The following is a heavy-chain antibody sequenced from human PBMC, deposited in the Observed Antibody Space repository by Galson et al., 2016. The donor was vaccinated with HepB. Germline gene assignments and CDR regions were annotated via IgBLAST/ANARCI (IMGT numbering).Heavy chain of an antibody. CDR3: SSRQILVVAGARQDFFDF. V-gene: IGHV3-7*01. CDR1: GFSLSWYW. D-gene: IGHD2-15*01. J-gene: IGHJ3*01. CDR2: IKQDGSEE. Sequence: SLRLSCAASGFSLSWYWMTWVRQAPGKGLEWVASIKQDGSEEYYGDSVKGRFTKSRDDARNSLYLQMLRLRAEDTAVYYLSSRQILVVAGARQDFFDFWGQGTVVTVSS.